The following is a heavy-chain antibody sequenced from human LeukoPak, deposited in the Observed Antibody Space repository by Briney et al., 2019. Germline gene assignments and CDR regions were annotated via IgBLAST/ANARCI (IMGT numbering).Heavy chain of an antibody. CDR2: ISGSGGST. Sequence: GGSLRLSCAASGFTFSSYAMSWVRQAPGKGLEWVSAISGSGGSTYYADSVKGRFSISGDSSKNTVYLQMNSLRDEDTAVYYCARARPWDSSRSYYFGMDVWGHGTTVTVSS. D-gene: IGHD3-22*01. J-gene: IGHJ6*02. CDR3: ARARPWDSSRSYYFGMDV. V-gene: IGHV3-23*01. CDR1: GFTFSSYA.